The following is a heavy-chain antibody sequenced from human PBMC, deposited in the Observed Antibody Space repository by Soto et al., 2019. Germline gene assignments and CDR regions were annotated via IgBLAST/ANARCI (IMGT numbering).Heavy chain of an antibody. V-gene: IGHV3-30-3*01. D-gene: IGHD2-21*02. CDR2: ISYDESNK. CDR1: GFTFNNYA. Sequence: QVQLVESGGGVVQPGRSLRLSCAASGFTFNNYAMHWVPQAPGKGLEWVAVISYDESNKYYADSVKGRFTISRDSSKNTLHLQMDSLRAEDTAVYYCARDSSHIVVVTAAFDSWGQGTLVTVSS. J-gene: IGHJ4*02. CDR3: ARDSSHIVVVTAAFDS.